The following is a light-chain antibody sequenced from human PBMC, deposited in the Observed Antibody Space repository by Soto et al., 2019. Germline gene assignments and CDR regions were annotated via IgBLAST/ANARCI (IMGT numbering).Light chain of an antibody. CDR1: SSDVGAYRY. V-gene: IGLV2-14*01. Sequence: QSVLTQPASVSGSPGQSITISCTGTSSDVGAYRYVSWHQHHPGKGPKLMIYEVSNRPSGVSNRFSGSKSGNTASLTISGTQAEEQAHYYCSSFTSSRTLYVFGTGTKVTV. J-gene: IGLJ1*01. CDR3: SSFTSSRTLYV. CDR2: EVS.